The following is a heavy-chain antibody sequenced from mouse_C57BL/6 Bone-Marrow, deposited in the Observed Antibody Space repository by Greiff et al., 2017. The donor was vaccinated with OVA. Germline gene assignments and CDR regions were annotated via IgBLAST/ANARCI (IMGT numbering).Heavy chain of an antibody. CDR1: GYTFTSYW. CDR2: IYPSDSET. CDR3: ASPRYGNYFAY. D-gene: IGHD2-10*02. Sequence: QVHVKQPGAELVRPGSSVKLSCKASGYTFTSYWMDWVKQRPEQGLEWIGNIYPSDSETHYNQKFKDKATLTVDKSSSTAYMQLSSLTSEDSAVYYCASPRYGNYFAYWGQGTLVTVSA. J-gene: IGHJ3*01. V-gene: IGHV1-61*01.